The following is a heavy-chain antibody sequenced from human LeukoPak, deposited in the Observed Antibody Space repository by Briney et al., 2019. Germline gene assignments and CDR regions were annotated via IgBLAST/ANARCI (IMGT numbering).Heavy chain of an antibody. CDR1: GFTFSIYS. V-gene: IGHV3-21*05. J-gene: IGHJ4*02. CDR3: ARVRPGYYCDY. Sequence: GGSLRLSCAASGFTFSIYSKNWVRKAPGKGLERVSYISKNSDDIYNADSVRGRFTISRENAKNSLYLQMNSLRAEDTAVYYCARVRPGYYCDYWGQGILVTVSS. CDR2: ISKNSDDI.